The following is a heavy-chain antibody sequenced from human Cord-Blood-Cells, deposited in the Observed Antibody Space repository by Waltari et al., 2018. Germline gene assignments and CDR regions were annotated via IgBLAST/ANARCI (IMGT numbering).Heavy chain of an antibody. V-gene: IGHV4-39*01. D-gene: IGHD3-10*01. J-gene: IGHJ4*02. CDR3: ARHWVWFGELLYFDY. CDR1: GGSIRSSSYY. Sequence: QLQLQESGPGLVKPSETLSLTCTVSGGSIRSSSYYWGWIRPPPGKGLEWIGSIYYSGSTYYNPSLKSRVTISVDTSKNQFSLKLSSVTAADTAVYYCARHWVWFGELLYFDYWGQGTLVTVSS. CDR2: IYYSGST.